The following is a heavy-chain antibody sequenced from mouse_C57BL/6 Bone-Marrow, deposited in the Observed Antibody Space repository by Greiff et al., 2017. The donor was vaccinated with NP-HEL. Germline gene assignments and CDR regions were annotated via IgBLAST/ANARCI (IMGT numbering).Heavy chain of an antibody. CDR2: IDPSDSYT. D-gene: IGHD2-3*01. CDR3: ATPYDGYYCSFDF. J-gene: IGHJ1*03. Sequence: VQLQQPGAELVMPGASVKLSCKASGYTFTSYWMHWVKQRPGQGLEWIGEIDPSDSYTNYNQKFKGKSTLTVDKSSSTAYMQLSSLTSEDSAVCYCATPYDGYYCSFDFWGTGTTVTVSS. CDR1: GYTFTSYW. V-gene: IGHV1-69*01.